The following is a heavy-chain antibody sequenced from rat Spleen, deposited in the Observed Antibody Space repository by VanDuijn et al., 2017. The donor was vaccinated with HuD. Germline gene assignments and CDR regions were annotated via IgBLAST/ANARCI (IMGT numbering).Heavy chain of an antibody. D-gene: IGHD1-8*01. J-gene: IGHJ2*01. Sequence: EVQLVESGGGLVQPGRSLKLSCAASGFTFSNYDMAWVRQAPTKGLEGIESMSTGGGNTYNRDTVKGRFTISRDNAKNTQYLQMDSLRSEDTATYYCARHQLQYGYYFDYWGQGVIVTVSS. CDR3: ARHQLQYGYYFDY. V-gene: IGHV5S13*01. CDR2: MSTGGGNT. CDR1: GFTFSNYD.